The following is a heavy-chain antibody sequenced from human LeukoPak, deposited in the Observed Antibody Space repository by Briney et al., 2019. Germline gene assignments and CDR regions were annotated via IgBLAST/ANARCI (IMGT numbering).Heavy chain of an antibody. V-gene: IGHV3-23*01. CDR3: AKDRRSSSSDFDY. CDR1: GFAFGSEA. D-gene: IGHD6-6*01. J-gene: IGHJ4*02. Sequence: HPGGSLRLSCAVSGFAFGSEAMSWVRQAPGKGLEWVSAISGSGGSTYYADSVKGRFTISRDNSKNTLYLQMNSLRAEDTAVYYCAKDRRSSSSDFDYWGQGTLVTVSS. CDR2: ISGSGGST.